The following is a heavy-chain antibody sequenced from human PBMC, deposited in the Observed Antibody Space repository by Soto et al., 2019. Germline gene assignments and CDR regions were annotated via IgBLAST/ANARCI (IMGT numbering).Heavy chain of an antibody. V-gene: IGHV1-2*04. Sequence: GASVKVSCKASGYTFTGYYMHWVRQAPGQGLEWMGWVNPNSGGTNYAQKFQGWVTMTRDTSISTAYMELSRLRSDDTAVYYCARGVYYDILTGFDYWGQGTLVTVSS. CDR2: VNPNSGGT. D-gene: IGHD3-9*01. J-gene: IGHJ4*02. CDR1: GYTFTGYY. CDR3: ARGVYYDILTGFDY.